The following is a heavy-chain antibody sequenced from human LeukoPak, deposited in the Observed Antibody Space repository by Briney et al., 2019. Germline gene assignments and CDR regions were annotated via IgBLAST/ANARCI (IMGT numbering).Heavy chain of an antibody. CDR3: AKDQRWAFDY. CDR1: GFTFSSYA. CDR2: ISYDGSNK. D-gene: IGHD4-23*01. J-gene: IGHJ4*02. Sequence: GGSLRLSCAASGFTFSSYAMSWVRQAPGKGLEWVAVISYDGSNKYYADSVKGRFTISRDNSKNTLYLQMNSLRAEDTAVYYCAKDQRWAFDYWGQGTLVTVSS. V-gene: IGHV3-30*18.